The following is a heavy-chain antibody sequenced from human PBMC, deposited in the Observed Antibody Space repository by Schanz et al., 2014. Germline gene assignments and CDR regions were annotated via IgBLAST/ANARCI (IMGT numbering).Heavy chain of an antibody. CDR3: AKIERNED. J-gene: IGHJ4*02. V-gene: IGHV3-23*01. CDR1: GLIFSSYA. CDR2: VPFDGSQK. Sequence: EVQLLESGGGLIQPGGSLKLSCAASGLIFSSYAMSWVRQAPGKGLEWVAFVPFDGSQKFYADSVKGRFTISRDNSKNTLYLQMNSLRAEDTAVYFCAKIERNEDWGQGTLVTVSS. D-gene: IGHD1-1*01.